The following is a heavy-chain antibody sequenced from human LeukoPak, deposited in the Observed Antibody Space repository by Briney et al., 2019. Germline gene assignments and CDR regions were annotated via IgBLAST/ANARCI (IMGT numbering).Heavy chain of an antibody. V-gene: IGHV3-23*01. CDR3: ARVPLGDILTGYFDH. CDR2: ITYSGGNT. D-gene: IGHD3-9*01. CDR1: GFTFSNYA. Sequence: GGSLRLSCAASGFTFSNYAMSWVRQAPGKGLGWVSSITYSGGNTYYADSVKGRFTISRDNSKNTLYLQMNSLRAEDTAVYYCARVPLGDILTGYFDHWGQGTLVTVSS. J-gene: IGHJ4*02.